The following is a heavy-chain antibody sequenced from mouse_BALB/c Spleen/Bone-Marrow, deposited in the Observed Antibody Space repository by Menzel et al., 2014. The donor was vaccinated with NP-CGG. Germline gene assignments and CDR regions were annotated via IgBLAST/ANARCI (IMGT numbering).Heavy chain of an antibody. J-gene: IGHJ2*01. V-gene: IGHV14-3*02. CDR3: AIYFYFGY. CDR2: IDPANGNA. Sequence: VQLQQSGAELVKPGASVRLSCTASGFNIKDTYMHWVKQRPDQGLEWIGRIDPANGNAKHDPKFQGKAAITADTSSNTPYLQVSSLTSEDTAVYCCAIYFYFGYWGQGTPLTVSS. CDR1: GFNIKDTY. D-gene: IGHD2-3*01.